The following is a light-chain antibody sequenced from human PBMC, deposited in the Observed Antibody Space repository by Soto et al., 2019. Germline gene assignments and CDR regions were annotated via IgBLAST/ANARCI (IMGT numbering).Light chain of an antibody. V-gene: IGLV1-51*01. J-gene: IGLJ2*01. CDR2: DNN. CDR3: ATWDGSLPGEV. CDR1: SSNIGNNY. Sequence: QSVLTQSPSVSAAPGQKVTISCSGSSSNIGNNYVSWYQQLPGTAPKLLIYDNNKRPSGIPDRFSGSKSGTSGTLEITGLQPGDEADYYCATWDGSLPGEVFGGGTKLTVL.